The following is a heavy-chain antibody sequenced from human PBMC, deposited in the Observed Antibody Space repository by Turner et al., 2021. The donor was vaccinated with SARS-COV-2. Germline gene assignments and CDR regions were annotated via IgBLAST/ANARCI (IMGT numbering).Heavy chain of an antibody. CDR1: GFTFSNYA. CDR2: ISQEGSKK. Sequence: QVQLVASWGGVVQPGRSLRLSCAASGFTFSNYAMHWVHQAPGKGLEWLADISQEGSKKYYGDSVKGRFNISRNNSKNTLYLQMNSLRVADTAVYYCATRSGSYAGFDSWGQGTLVTVSS. J-gene: IGHJ4*02. D-gene: IGHD1-26*01. V-gene: IGHV3-30-3*01. CDR3: ATRSGSYAGFDS.